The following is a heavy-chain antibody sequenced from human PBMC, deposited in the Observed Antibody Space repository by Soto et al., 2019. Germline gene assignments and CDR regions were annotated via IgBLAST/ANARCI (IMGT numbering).Heavy chain of an antibody. D-gene: IGHD6-19*01. CDR1: GGSISSYY. CDR3: ARDYHSGGAFDI. J-gene: IGHJ3*02. V-gene: IGHV4-59*01. CDR2: IYYSGST. Sequence: QVQLQESGPGLVKPSETLSLTCTVSGGSISSYYWSWIRQPPGKGLEWIGYIYYSGSTNYNPSLKSRVTISVDTSKNTFSLKLSSVTAADPAVYYCARDYHSGGAFDIWGQGTMVTVSS.